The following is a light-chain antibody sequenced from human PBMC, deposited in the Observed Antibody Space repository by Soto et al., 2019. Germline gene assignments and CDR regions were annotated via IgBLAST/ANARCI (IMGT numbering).Light chain of an antibody. Sequence: EIVLTQSPATLSLSPGERATLSCRASQSVSSYLAWYQQKPGQAPRLLIYDSSNRATGIPARFSGSGSGTDFTHTISSLEPEDFAVYYCQQRSNWPTFCQGTRLEIK. CDR3: QQRSNWPT. CDR1: QSVSSY. V-gene: IGKV3-11*01. CDR2: DSS. J-gene: IGKJ5*01.